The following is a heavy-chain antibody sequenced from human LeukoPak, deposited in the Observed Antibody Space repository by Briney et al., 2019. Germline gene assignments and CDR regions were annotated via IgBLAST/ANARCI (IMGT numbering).Heavy chain of an antibody. CDR1: GYSISSGYF. D-gene: IGHD5-12*01. J-gene: IGHJ4*02. Sequence: PSETLSLTCTVSGYSISSGYFWAWIRQPPGKGLEWIGHISHSGSTYYNPSLKSRVIISVDTSKNQFSLKLTSVTAADTAVYRCARAVDIVAEVDYWGQGTLVTVS. CDR2: ISHSGST. CDR3: ARAVDIVAEVDY. V-gene: IGHV4-38-2*02.